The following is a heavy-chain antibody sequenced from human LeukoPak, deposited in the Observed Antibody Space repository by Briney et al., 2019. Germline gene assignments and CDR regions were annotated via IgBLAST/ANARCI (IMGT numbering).Heavy chain of an antibody. Sequence: GGSLRLSCAASGFTFGDYYMSWIRQAPGKGLGWVSYISSSSSYTNYADSVKGRFTISRDNAKNSLYLQMNSLRAEDTAVYYCARAPHYSNYGPYYYGMDVWGQGTTVTVSS. J-gene: IGHJ6*02. CDR1: GFTFGDYY. CDR2: ISSSSSYT. CDR3: ARAPHYSNYGPYYYGMDV. V-gene: IGHV3-11*06. D-gene: IGHD4-11*01.